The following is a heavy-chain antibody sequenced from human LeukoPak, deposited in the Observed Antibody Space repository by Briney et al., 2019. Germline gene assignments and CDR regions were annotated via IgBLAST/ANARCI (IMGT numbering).Heavy chain of an antibody. J-gene: IGHJ4*02. D-gene: IGHD3-16*01. CDR2: INPNSGGS. Sequence: GASVKVSCKASGYTFTGYYIHWVRQAPGQGLEWMGWINPNSGGSYSTQKFQGRVTMTRGTSITTAYMELSRLTSDDTAMYYCAHLLGGRDHWGQGALVTVSS. CDR1: GYTFTGYY. CDR3: AHLLGGRDH. V-gene: IGHV1-2*02.